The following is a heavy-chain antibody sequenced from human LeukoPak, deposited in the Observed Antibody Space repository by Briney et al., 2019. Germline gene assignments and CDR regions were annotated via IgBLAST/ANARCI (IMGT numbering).Heavy chain of an antibody. J-gene: IGHJ4*02. CDR3: ATPRSDY. D-gene: IGHD1-26*01. V-gene: IGHV3-7*01. CDR2: IKQDGTDK. Sequence: PGGSLRLSCAASGYTFSSYSINWVRQAPGKGLEWVANIKQDGTDKHYADSVKGRFTISRDNSKNSLYLQMNSLRVEDTAVYYCATPRSDYWGQGTLVTVSS. CDR1: GYTFSSYS.